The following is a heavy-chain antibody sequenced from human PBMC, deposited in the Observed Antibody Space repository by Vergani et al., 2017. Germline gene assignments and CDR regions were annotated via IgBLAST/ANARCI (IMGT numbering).Heavy chain of an antibody. D-gene: IGHD3-22*01. CDR2: ISGSGGST. Sequence: EVQLLESGGGLVQPGGSLRLSCAASGFTFSSYAMSWVRQAPGKGLEWVSAISGSGGSTYYADSVKGRFTISRDNSKNTLYLQMNSLRAEDTAVYYCGKGGLGYDSSGYYYEGAFDIWGQGTMVTVSS. CDR1: GFTFSSYA. J-gene: IGHJ3*02. V-gene: IGHV3-23*01. CDR3: GKGGLGYDSSGYYYEGAFDI.